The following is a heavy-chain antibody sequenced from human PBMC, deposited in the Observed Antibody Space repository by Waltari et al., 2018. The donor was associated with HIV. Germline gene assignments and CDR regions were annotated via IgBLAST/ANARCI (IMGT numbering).Heavy chain of an antibody. CDR1: GFSVRNHW. CDR2: INGDVTTR. Sequence: VQLVESGGGSIKTGGSLRLSCAGSGFSVRNHWMDWVRQGPGKGLVWVPHINGDVTTRNYADAVKGRFVISRDNSRNTVDLQLNSVKVEDTAVYFCARASHYIEFSTFDGDYYFDLWGRGTRVAVSS. CDR3: ARASHYIEFSTFDGDYYFDL. J-gene: IGHJ4*02. D-gene: IGHD3-9*01. V-gene: IGHV3-74*01.